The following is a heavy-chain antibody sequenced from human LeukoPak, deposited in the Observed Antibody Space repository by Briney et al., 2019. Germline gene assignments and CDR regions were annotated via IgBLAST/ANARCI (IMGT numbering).Heavy chain of an antibody. CDR3: ARDPDIVVVPAAMAIDY. CDR1: GFTFSSYA. CDR2: ISYDGSNK. V-gene: IGHV3-30-3*01. Sequence: PGGSLRLSCAASGFTFSSYAMHWDRQAPGKGLEWVAVISYDGSNKYYEDSVKGRFTISRDNSKNTLYLQMNSLRAEDTAVYYCARDPDIVVVPAAMAIDYWGQGTLVTVSS. D-gene: IGHD2-2*01. J-gene: IGHJ4*02.